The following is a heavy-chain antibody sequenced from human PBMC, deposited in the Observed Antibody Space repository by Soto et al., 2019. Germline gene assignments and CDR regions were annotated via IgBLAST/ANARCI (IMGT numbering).Heavy chain of an antibody. CDR3: AKGGAVAGISRFSMGT. J-gene: IGHJ5*02. D-gene: IGHD6-19*01. Sequence: EVQLLESGGGSVQPGGSLRLSCAASGFTFSSYAMSWVRQAPGKRLEWVSTISGSGGSTYYADSVEGRFTISRDNSKSTLYLQMNALRAEDRAVYHCAKGGAVAGISRFSMGTWGQGTLVTVSS. CDR1: GFTFSSYA. CDR2: ISGSGGST. V-gene: IGHV3-23*01.